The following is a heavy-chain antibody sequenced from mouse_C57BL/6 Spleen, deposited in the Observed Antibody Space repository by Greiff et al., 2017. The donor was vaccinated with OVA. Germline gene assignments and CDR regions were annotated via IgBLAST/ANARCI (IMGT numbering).Heavy chain of an antibody. V-gene: IGHV1-78*01. J-gene: IGHJ3*01. CDR1: GYTFTDHT. CDR3: ASPGGLLRPFAY. Sequence: QVQLQQSDAELVKPGASVKISCKVSGYTFTDHTIHWMKQRPEQGLEWIGYIYPRDGSTKYNKKFKGKATLPADKSSSTAYMQLNSLTSEDSAVYFCASPGGLLRPFAYWGQGTLVTVSA. D-gene: IGHD2-3*01. CDR2: IYPRDGST.